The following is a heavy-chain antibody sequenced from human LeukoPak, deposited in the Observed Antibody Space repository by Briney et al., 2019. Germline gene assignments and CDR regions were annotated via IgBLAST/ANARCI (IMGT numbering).Heavy chain of an antibody. CDR2: ISGSGGST. J-gene: IGHJ4*02. CDR3: AKISHIVVVVAAPFDY. V-gene: IGHV3-23*01. CDR1: GFTVSSNY. Sequence: GGSLRLSCAASGFTVSSNYMSWVRQAPGKGLEWVSAISGSGGSTYYADSVKGRFTISRDNSKNTLYLQMNSLRAEDTAVYYCAKISHIVVVVAAPFDYWGQGTLVTVSS. D-gene: IGHD2-15*01.